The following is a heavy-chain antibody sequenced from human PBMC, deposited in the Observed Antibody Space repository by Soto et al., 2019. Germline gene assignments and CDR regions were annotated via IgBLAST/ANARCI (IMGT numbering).Heavy chain of an antibody. V-gene: IGHV3-30*03. CDR3: FFFQAEDGIRDTVPVSAFLMNRSSDL. D-gene: IGHD2-2*02. Sequence: KEREWVAVISYDGGNKSCVDSVKGRFRISRDNSKNTLDLQMNSLRAEDTAVYYCFFFQAEDGIRDTVPVSAFLMNRSSDL. CDR2: ISYDGGNK. J-gene: IGHJ2*01.